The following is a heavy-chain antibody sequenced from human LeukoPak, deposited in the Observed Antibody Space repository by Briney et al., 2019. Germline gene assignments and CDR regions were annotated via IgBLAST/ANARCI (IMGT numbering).Heavy chain of an antibody. V-gene: IGHV3-23*01. CDR2: ISGNGGDT. J-gene: IGHJ4*02. D-gene: IGHD5-24*01. CDR3: AKDPKPGDGFHCDS. Sequence: GGSLRLSCAASGFTFNNYALSWVRQAPGKGLEWVSAISGNGGDTYYADSVKGRFTVSRDISKSTLYLQMNSLRVEDTAVYYCAKDPKPGDGFHCDSWGQGTLVTVSS. CDR1: GFTFNNYA.